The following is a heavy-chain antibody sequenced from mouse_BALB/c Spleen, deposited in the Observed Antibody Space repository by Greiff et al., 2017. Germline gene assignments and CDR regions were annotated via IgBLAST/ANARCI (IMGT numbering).Heavy chain of an antibody. J-gene: IGHJ3*01. Sequence: EVLLVESGGGLVQPGGSLRLSCATSGFTFTDYYMSWVRQPPGKALEWLGFIRNKANGYTTEYSASVKGRFTISRDNSQSILYLQMNTLRAEDSATYYCARDMYYYDSRFAYWGQGTLVTVSA. CDR2: IRNKANGYTT. CDR1: GFTFTDYY. CDR3: ARDMYYYDSRFAY. V-gene: IGHV7-3*02. D-gene: IGHD1-1*01.